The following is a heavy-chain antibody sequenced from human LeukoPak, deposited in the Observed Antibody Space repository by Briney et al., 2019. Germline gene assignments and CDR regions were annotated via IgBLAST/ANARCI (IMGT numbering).Heavy chain of an antibody. CDR1: GFTFDDYA. CDR2: ISWNSGII. V-gene: IGHV3-9*01. J-gene: IGHJ5*02. Sequence: GGSLRLSCAASGFTFDDYAMHWVRQAPGKGLEWVSGISWNSGIIAYADSVKGRFTISRDNAKNSLYLQMNSLRAEDTALYYCAKERGNWFDPWGQGTLVTVSS. CDR3: AKERGNWFDP.